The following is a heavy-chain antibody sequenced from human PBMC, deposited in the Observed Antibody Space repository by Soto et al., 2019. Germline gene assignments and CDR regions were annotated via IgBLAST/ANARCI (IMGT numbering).Heavy chain of an antibody. D-gene: IGHD5-12*01. J-gene: IGHJ4*02. CDR3: LRGNSGYGNFDD. Sequence: GGSLKLGRAASGFTVSSYLMHWVREAPGKGLVWVSRIKGDGSETNYADSVKGRFTISRDNAKNTLYLQLNSLRAEDTAVYYCLRGNSGYGNFDDWGQGTRVTVSS. CDR2: IKGDGSET. CDR1: GFTVSSYL. V-gene: IGHV3-74*01.